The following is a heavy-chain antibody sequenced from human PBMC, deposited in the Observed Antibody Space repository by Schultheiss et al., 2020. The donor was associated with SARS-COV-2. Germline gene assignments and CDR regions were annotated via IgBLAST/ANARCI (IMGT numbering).Heavy chain of an antibody. CDR1: GYTFTGYY. Sequence: ASVKVSCKASGYTFTGYYMHWVRQAPGQGLEWMGWINPNSGGTNYAQKFQGRVTMTRDTSISTAYMELSRLRSDDTAVYYCARGGYCSGGSCYSYWYFDLWGRGTPVTVSS. J-gene: IGHJ2*01. D-gene: IGHD2-15*01. CDR3: ARGGYCSGGSCYSYWYFDL. V-gene: IGHV1-2*02. CDR2: INPNSGGT.